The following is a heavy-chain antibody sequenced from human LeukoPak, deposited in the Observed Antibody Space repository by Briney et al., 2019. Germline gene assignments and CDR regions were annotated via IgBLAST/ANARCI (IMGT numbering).Heavy chain of an antibody. CDR3: ARGTTDIVVVVAAVYFDY. Sequence: PSETLSLTCAVYGGSFSGYYWSWIRQPPVKVLEWIGEINHSGSTNYNPSLKSRVTISVDTSKNQFSLKLSSVTAADTAVYYCARGTTDIVVVVAAVYFDYWGQGTLVTVSS. CDR2: INHSGST. D-gene: IGHD2-15*01. J-gene: IGHJ4*02. V-gene: IGHV4-34*01. CDR1: GGSFSGYY.